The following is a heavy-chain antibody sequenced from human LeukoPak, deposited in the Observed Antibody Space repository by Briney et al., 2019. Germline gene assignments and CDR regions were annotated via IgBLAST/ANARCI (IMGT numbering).Heavy chain of an antibody. CDR1: GVSISSSSYY. CDR3: TVVVVPAAKFWSGYYTGTPIDY. CDR2: IYYSGST. D-gene: IGHD2-2*01. J-gene: IGHJ4*02. Sequence: PSETLSLTCTVSGVSISSSSYYWGWIRQPPGKGLEWIVSIYYSGSTYYNPSLKSRVTISVDTSKNQFSLKLSSVTAADTAVYYCTVVVVPAAKFWSGYYTGTPIDYWGQGTLVTVSS. V-gene: IGHV4-39*07.